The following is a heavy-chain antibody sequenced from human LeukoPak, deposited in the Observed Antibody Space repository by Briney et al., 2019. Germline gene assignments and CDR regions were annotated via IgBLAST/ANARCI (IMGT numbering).Heavy chain of an antibody. V-gene: IGHV1-46*01. CDR2: INPTGGST. Sequence: ASVKVSCKASGYHFTSQYAHWVRQAPGQGLEWMGIINPTGGSTRNAQKFQGRFSMTGDTSTSTVYMELSRLRSEDTAVYYCASFYNTNDALDIWGQGTVVTVSS. J-gene: IGHJ3*02. CDR1: GYHFTSQY. D-gene: IGHD1-1*01. CDR3: ASFYNTNDALDI.